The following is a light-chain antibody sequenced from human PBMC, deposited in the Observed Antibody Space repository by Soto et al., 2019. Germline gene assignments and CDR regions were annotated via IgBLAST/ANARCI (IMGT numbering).Light chain of an antibody. CDR3: QAYDYSLTASV. CDR2: GNR. J-gene: IGLJ3*02. V-gene: IGLV1-40*01. Sequence: QLVLTQPPSVSGAPRQRVTLSCTGNSSNLGAGYDVHWYQQLPGAAPKLVIFGNRNRPSGVPERFSGSKSGTSASLAITGLQAEDEAHYYCQAYDYSLTASVFGGGTKLTVL. CDR1: SSNLGAGYD.